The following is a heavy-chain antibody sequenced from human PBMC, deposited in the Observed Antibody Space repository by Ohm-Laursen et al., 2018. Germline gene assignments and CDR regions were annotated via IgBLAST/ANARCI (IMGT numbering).Heavy chain of an antibody. J-gene: IGHJ4*02. CDR2: IYYTGST. V-gene: IGHV4-59*12. CDR3: ARLHPGRRYYFDY. D-gene: IGHD4-11*01. Sequence: GTLSLTCTVSGGSISTYFWSWIRQPLGKGLEWIGYIYYTGSTNYNPSLKSRVTISVDTSKNQFSLNLSSVTAADTAVYYCARLHPGRRYYFDYWGQGTLVTVSS. CDR1: GGSISTYF.